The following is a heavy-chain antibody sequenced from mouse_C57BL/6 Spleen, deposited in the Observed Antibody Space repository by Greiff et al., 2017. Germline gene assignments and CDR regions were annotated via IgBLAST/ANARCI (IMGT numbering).Heavy chain of an antibody. Sequence: VHVKQSGAELVRPGASVKLSCTASGFNIKDYYMHWVKQRPEQGLEWIGRIDPEDGDTEYAPKFQGKATMTADTSSNTAYLQLSSLTSEDNAVYYCTTVYYGNYGDYWGQGTTRTVSS. CDR3: TTVYYGNYGDY. V-gene: IGHV14-1*01. J-gene: IGHJ2*01. CDR2: IDPEDGDT. CDR1: GFNIKDYY. D-gene: IGHD2-1*01.